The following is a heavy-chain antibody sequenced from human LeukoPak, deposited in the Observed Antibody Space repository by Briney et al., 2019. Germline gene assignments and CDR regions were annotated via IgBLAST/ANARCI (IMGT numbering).Heavy chain of an antibody. V-gene: IGHV4-38-2*02. D-gene: IGHD3-22*01. CDR1: GYSISSGYY. CDR3: ARTHPDSSGSNWFDP. CDR2: IYDSGST. Sequence: PSETLSLTCTVSGYSISSGYYWGWIRQPPGKGLEWIGSIYDSGSTYYNPSLKSRVTISVDTSKNQFSLKLSSVTAADTAVYYCARTHPDSSGSNWFDPWGQGTLVTVSS. J-gene: IGHJ5*02.